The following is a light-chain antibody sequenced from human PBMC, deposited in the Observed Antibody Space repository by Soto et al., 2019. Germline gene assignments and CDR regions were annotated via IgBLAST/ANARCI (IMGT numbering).Light chain of an antibody. J-gene: IGLJ1*01. CDR1: SSDVGGYNY. CDR3: CSYAGSPMYV. Sequence: QSALTQPRSVSGSPGQSVTISCTGTSSDVGGYNYVSWYQQHPGKAPKVMIYDVSERPSGVPDRFSGSTSGNTASLTISGLLAEDEADYYCCSYAGSPMYVFGTGIKVTVL. V-gene: IGLV2-11*01. CDR2: DVS.